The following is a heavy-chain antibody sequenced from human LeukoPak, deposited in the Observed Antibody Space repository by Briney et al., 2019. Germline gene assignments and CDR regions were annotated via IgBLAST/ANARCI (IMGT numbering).Heavy chain of an antibody. J-gene: IGHJ5*02. D-gene: IGHD3-10*01. CDR3: ARAPGSSTGFDP. CDR2: MNPNSGNT. Sequence: ASVKVSCKASGYTFTSYDINWVRQATGQGLEWMGWMNPNSGNTGYAQKFQGRVTMTRNTSISTAYMELSSLRSEDTAVYYCARAPGSSTGFDPWGQGTLVTVSS. V-gene: IGHV1-8*01. CDR1: GYTFTSYD.